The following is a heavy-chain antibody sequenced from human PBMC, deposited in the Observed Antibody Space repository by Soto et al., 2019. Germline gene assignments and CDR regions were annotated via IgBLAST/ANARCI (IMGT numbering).Heavy chain of an antibody. D-gene: IGHD3-10*01. J-gene: IGHJ4*02. CDR3: ARVVDYGSGSYPLGY. CDR1: GDSFSSYT. V-gene: IGHV1-69*02. CDR2: IIPGLGIA. Sequence: QVQLVQSGAEVKKPGSSVKVSCKASGDSFSSYTISWVRQAPGQGLEWMGRIIPGLGIAHYAQKYQDRVTVTADISTSTAYMELRSLRSEGTAVFYCARVVDYGSGSYPLGYWGQGTLVTVSS.